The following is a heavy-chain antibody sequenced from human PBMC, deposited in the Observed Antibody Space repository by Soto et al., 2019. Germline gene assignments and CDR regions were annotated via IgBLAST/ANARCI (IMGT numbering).Heavy chain of an antibody. CDR2: TYYRSKWYN. Sequence: SQTLSLTCAISGDSVSSNSAAWNWIRQSPSRGLEWLGRTYYRSKWYNDFAVSVKGRITINPDTSNNQFSLQLNAVTPEETAVYYCARAPLVPADLDDAFDIWGQGTMVTVSS. CDR1: GDSVSSNSAA. D-gene: IGHD2-2*01. CDR3: ARAPLVPADLDDAFDI. J-gene: IGHJ3*02. V-gene: IGHV6-1*01.